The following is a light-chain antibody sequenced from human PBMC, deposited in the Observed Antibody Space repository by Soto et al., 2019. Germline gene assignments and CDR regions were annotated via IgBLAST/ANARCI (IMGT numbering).Light chain of an antibody. CDR1: QSVSSN. V-gene: IGKV3-15*01. J-gene: IGKJ3*01. CDR3: QQYNKWPLFT. CDR2: GAS. Sequence: EVVMTQSPATLSVSPGERATLSCRASQSVSSNLAWYQLRPGQAPRLLIYGASTRATGIPARFSGSGSGTEFTLTISSLQSEEFALYYCQQYNKWPLFTCGPGTRVDIK.